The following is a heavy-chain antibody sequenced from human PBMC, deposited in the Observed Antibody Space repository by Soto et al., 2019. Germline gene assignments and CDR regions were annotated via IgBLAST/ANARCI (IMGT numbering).Heavy chain of an antibody. D-gene: IGHD1-1*01. CDR1: GGSISSGGYY. Sequence: SETLSLTCTVSGGSISSGGYYWSWIRQHPGKGLEWIGYIYYSGSTYYNPSLKSRVTISVDKSKNQFSLKLSSVTAADTAVYYCARVFSDELEPLVYYYGMDVWGQGTTVTVSS. V-gene: IGHV4-31*03. CDR2: IYYSGST. CDR3: ARVFSDELEPLVYYYGMDV. J-gene: IGHJ6*02.